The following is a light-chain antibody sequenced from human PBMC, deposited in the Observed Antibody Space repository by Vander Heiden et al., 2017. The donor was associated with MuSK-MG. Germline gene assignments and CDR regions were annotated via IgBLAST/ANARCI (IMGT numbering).Light chain of an antibody. CDR2: GAS. CDR1: QSVSSN. V-gene: IGKV3-15*01. Sequence: EIVMTQSPPTLSVSPGERAPLSCRASQSVSSNLAWYQQKPGQAPRLLIYGASTRATGIPARFSGSGSGTEFTLTISSLQSEDFAVYYCQQYNNWPRGYTFGQGTKLEIK. J-gene: IGKJ2*01. CDR3: QQYNNWPRGYT.